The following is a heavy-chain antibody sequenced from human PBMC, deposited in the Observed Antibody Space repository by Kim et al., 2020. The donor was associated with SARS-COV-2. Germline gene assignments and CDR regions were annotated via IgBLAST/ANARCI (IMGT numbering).Heavy chain of an antibody. V-gene: IGHV3-30*18. CDR1: GFTFSSYG. J-gene: IGHJ4*02. D-gene: IGHD6-19*01. CDR2: ISYDGSNK. Sequence: GGSLRLSCAASGFTFSSYGMHWVRQAPGKGLEWVAVISYDGSNKYYADSVKGRFTISRDNSKNTLYLQMNSLRAEDTAVYYCAKDRSSGALDYWGQGTLVTVSS. CDR3: AKDRSSGALDY.